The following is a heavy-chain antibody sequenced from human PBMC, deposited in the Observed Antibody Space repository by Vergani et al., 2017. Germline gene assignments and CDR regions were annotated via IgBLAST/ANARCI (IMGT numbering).Heavy chain of an antibody. CDR3: AIYPPLTRFFGY. CDR1: GYTFTAHY. D-gene: IGHD2-21*02. Sequence: QVQLVQSAAEVGKPGASVKIFCKASGYTFTAHYIHWVRQAPEQRLEWVGGISPDGYSTHYAQKFQGRVTITRDTFTSTVYVEVTSLSSDDPAVYYCAIYPPLTRFFGYWGQGTLVTVSS. CDR2: ISPDGYST. V-gene: IGHV1-46*03. J-gene: IGHJ4*02.